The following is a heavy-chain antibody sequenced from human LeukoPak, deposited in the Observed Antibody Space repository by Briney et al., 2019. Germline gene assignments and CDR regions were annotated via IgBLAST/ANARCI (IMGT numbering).Heavy chain of an antibody. J-gene: IGHJ6*03. Sequence: SETLSLTCVVYGGSFSDYHWSWIRQPPGKGLEWIGEINRSGSTNYNPSLKSRVTISVDTSKNQFSLKLSSVTAADTAVYYCARRMTYIAVAGTGYYYYYYMDVWGKGTTVTISS. D-gene: IGHD6-13*01. CDR1: GGSFSDYH. CDR3: ARRMTYIAVAGTGYYYYYYMDV. V-gene: IGHV4-34*01. CDR2: INRSGST.